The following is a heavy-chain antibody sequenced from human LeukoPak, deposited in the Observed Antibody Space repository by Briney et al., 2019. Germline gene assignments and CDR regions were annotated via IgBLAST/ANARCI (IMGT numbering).Heavy chain of an antibody. D-gene: IGHD6-19*01. V-gene: IGHV3-23*01. J-gene: IGHJ4*02. CDR2: ISGSGDYT. Sequence: GGSVTLSCSGYGFTVSSYDMIWLRQAPGKGLEWVSVISGSGDYTYYADSVRGRITISRDNSKNTLYLQKSRLRAEETAVCYCAKDRGYSSGRDFDFWGEGALVTVSS. CDR1: GFTVSSYD. CDR3: AKDRGYSSGRDFDF.